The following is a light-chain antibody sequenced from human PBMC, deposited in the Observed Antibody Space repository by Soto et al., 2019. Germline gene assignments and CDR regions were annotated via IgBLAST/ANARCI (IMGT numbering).Light chain of an antibody. V-gene: IGKV1-39*01. Sequence: DVKMTKSPSSLSTSVGDSATITCXASQSISSYLNWYQQKPGKAPKLLIYAASSLQSGVPSRFSGSGSGTDFTLTISSLQPEDFATYYCQQCYSTPNTSAQGSRLAI. J-gene: IGKJ5*01. CDR2: AAS. CDR3: QQCYSTPNT. CDR1: QSISSY.